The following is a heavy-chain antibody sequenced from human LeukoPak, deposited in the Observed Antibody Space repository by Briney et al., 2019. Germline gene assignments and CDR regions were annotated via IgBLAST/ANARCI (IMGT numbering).Heavy chain of an antibody. Sequence: ASVKVSCKASGYTFTLNYLHWVRQAPGQGLQWMGMITPSGGSTNYAQKFQGRVTMTRDTSTSTVYMELSSLRSEDTAVYYCARDASDVLLWFGELLGPFDYWGQGTLVTVFS. CDR2: ITPSGGST. CDR3: ARDASDVLLWFGELLGPFDY. CDR1: GYTFTLNY. V-gene: IGHV1-46*01. D-gene: IGHD3-10*01. J-gene: IGHJ4*02.